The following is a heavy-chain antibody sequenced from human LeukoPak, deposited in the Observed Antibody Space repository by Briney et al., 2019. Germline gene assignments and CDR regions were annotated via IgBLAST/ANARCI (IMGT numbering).Heavy chain of an antibody. V-gene: IGHV3-53*01. CDR2: IYSGGST. D-gene: IGHD3-22*01. Sequence: GGSLRLSCAASGFTVSSNYMSWVRQAPGKGLEWVSVIYSGGSTYYADSVKGRFTISRHNSKNTLYLQMNSLRAEDTAVYYCAKIYDSSGYYPGYDYWGQGTLVTVSS. CDR1: GFTVSSNY. CDR3: AKIYDSSGYYPGYDY. J-gene: IGHJ4*02.